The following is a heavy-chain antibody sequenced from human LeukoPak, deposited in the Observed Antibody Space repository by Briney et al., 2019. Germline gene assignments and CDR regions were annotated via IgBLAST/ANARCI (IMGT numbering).Heavy chain of an antibody. CDR1: GFTFSSYG. V-gene: IGHV3-30*19. CDR2: IWYDGSNK. D-gene: IGHD3-22*01. J-gene: IGHJ4*02. Sequence: GGSLRLSCAASGFTFSSYGMHWVRQAPGKGLEWVAVIWYDGSNKYYADSVKGRFTISRDNSKNTLYLQMNSLRAEDTAVYYCARDYYDSSGYYYGYFDYWGQGTLVTVSS. CDR3: ARDYYDSSGYYYGYFDY.